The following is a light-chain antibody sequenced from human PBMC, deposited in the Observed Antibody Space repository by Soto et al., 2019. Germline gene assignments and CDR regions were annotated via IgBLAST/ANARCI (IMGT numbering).Light chain of an antibody. J-gene: IGKJ4*01. Sequence: DIQMTQSPSTLSASIGDRVTITCRASQSISSWLAWCQQKPGKAPKLLIYDASSLESGVPSRFSGSGSGTEFTLTISSLQPDDFATYYCQQYNSYVDTFGGGTKV. CDR2: DAS. V-gene: IGKV1-5*01. CDR1: QSISSW. CDR3: QQYNSYVDT.